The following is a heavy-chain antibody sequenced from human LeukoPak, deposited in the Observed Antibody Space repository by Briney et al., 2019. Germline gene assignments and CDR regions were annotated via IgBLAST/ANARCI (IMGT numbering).Heavy chain of an antibody. Sequence: GGSLRLSCAASGFTFSSYWMHWVRQAPGKGLEWMANIKQDGTEKYYVDSVKGRFTISRDNAKNSLYLQMNSLRAEDTAVYYCARDGSGGDYFDYWGQGTLVTVSS. CDR2: IKQDGTEK. D-gene: IGHD2-21*01. CDR1: GFTFSSYW. CDR3: ARDGSGGDYFDY. J-gene: IGHJ4*02. V-gene: IGHV3-7*01.